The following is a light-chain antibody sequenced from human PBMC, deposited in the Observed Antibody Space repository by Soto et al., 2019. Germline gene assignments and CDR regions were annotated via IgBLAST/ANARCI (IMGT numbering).Light chain of an antibody. J-gene: IGKJ1*01. CDR2: AAS. CDR3: QQSYSNPWT. Sequence: DIQMTQSPSSLSASVGDRVTITCRASQSISSYLNWYQQTPGKPPKLLIYAASSLPSGVPSRFSGSGSGTDFTLTISSLQPEDFETYYCQQSYSNPWTFGQGTKVDIK. CDR1: QSISSY. V-gene: IGKV1-39*01.